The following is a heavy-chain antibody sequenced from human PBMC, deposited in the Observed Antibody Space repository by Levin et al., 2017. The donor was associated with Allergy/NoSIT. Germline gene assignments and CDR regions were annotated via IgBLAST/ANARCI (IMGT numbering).Heavy chain of an antibody. J-gene: IGHJ4*02. CDR3: AKNGQLGGTTYWID. D-gene: IGHD1-7*01. CDR2: IGGNGGST. CDR1: GFTFSSYA. Sequence: SCAASGFTFSSYAMSWVRRAPGKGLEWVSGIGGNGGSTYYADSVKGRFTISRDNSKNTLYLQMNSLRAEDTAVYYCAKNGQLGGTTYWIDWGQGTLVTVSS. V-gene: IGHV3-23*01.